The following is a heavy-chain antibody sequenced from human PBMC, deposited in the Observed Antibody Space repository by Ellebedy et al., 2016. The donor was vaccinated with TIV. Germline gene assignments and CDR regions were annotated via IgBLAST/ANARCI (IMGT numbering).Heavy chain of an antibody. Sequence: ASVKVSCXASEYTFTSHFLHWVRQAPGQGLEWMGMINPGADSASYAQRFQGRVTVTSDTSANTVYMEVSSLRSEDTAVYYCARATPTSGLDYWGPGTLVTVSS. CDR2: INPGADSA. J-gene: IGHJ4*01. CDR3: ARATPTSGLDY. CDR1: EYTFTSHF. V-gene: IGHV1-46*01. D-gene: IGHD2-15*01.